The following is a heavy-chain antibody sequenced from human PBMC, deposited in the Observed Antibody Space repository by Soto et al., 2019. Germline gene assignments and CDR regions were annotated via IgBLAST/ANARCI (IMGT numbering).Heavy chain of an antibody. V-gene: IGHV4-59*01. CDR1: GSSISPFY. J-gene: IGHJ4*02. CDR2: IYYTGST. Sequence: QVQLLESGPGLVKPSETLSLTCTVSGSSISPFYWSWIRQAPGKGLEWIGYIYYTGSTNYNPSLKSRVTLSLGTSRNQLSLKLRSVTAADTAVYYCTRVGGYYGDYPNFDYWGPGTLVAVSS. D-gene: IGHD4-17*01. CDR3: TRVGGYYGDYPNFDY.